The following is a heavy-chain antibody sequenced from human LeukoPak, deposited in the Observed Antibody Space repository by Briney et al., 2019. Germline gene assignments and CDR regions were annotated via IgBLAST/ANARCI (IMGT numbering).Heavy chain of an antibody. Sequence: GGSLRLSCAASGFTFSSYWMHWVRQAPGKGLVWVSRINSDGSSTSYADSVKGRFTISRDNAKNTLYLQMNSLRAEDTAVYYCARQSYYDYVWGSYRQPPGADYWGQGTLVTVSS. CDR3: ARQSYYDYVWGSYRQPPGADY. CDR2: INSDGSST. V-gene: IGHV3-74*01. D-gene: IGHD3-16*02. CDR1: GFTFSSYW. J-gene: IGHJ4*02.